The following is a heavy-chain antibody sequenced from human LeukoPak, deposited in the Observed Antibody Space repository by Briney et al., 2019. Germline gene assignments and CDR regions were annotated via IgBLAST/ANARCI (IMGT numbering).Heavy chain of an antibody. CDR2: ISPYNGNT. CDR1: GYTFIRYV. CDR3: ASGSSYGGDFDY. D-gene: IGHD4/OR15-4a*01. V-gene: IGHV1-18*01. Sequence: ASVKVSCQASGYTFIRYVLREVRPPPAQEREGMGWISPYNGNTIYAQNLQGRVTMTSDTSTSTAYMELRSLRSDDTAVYYCASGSSYGGDFDYWGQGTLVTVSS. J-gene: IGHJ4*02.